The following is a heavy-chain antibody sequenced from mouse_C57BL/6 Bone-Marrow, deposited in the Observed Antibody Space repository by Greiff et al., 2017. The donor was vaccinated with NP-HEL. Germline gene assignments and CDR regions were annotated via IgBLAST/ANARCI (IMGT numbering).Heavy chain of an antibody. V-gene: IGHV1-81*01. CDR3: ARWVRQYYFDY. D-gene: IGHD1-1*01. CDR2: IYPRSGNT. J-gene: IGHJ2*01. Sequence: QVQLQQSGAELARPGASVKLSCKASGYTFTSYGISWVKQRTGQGLEWIGEIYPRSGNTYYNEKFKGKATLTADKSSSTAYMELRSLTSEDAAVYFCARWVRQYYFDYWGQGTTLTVSS. CDR1: GYTFTSYG.